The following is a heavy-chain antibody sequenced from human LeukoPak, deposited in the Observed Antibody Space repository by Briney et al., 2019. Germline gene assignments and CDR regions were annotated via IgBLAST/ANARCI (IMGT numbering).Heavy chain of an antibody. V-gene: IGHV4-34*01. CDR2: INHSGST. CDR3: ARELIVVVPAATGYYYMDV. D-gene: IGHD2-2*01. Sequence: SETLSLTCAVYGGSFSGYYWSWIRQPPGKGLEWIGEINHSGSTNYNPSLKSRVTISVDTSKNQFPLKLSSVTAADTAVYYCARELIVVVPAATGYYYMDVWGKGTTVTVSS. J-gene: IGHJ6*03. CDR1: GGSFSGYY.